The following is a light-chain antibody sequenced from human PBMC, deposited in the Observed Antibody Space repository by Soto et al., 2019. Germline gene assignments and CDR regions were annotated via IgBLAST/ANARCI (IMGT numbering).Light chain of an antibody. CDR3: QQYNNWPWT. CDR2: SAS. V-gene: IGKV3-15*01. J-gene: IGKJ1*01. Sequence: EIVMKQSPATLSVSEGGRATISCRASQSISDTLAWYQQNPGQAPRLLIYSASRGATGFPARFSGSGSGTDFTLTISSLQSEDFAVYYCQQYNNWPWTFGQGTKVDNK. CDR1: QSISDT.